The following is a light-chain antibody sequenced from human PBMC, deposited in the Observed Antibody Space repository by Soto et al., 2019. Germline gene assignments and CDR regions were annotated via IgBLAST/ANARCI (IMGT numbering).Light chain of an antibody. Sequence: EVVMTQSPATLSVSLGDRATLSCRASQSVSSNLAWYQQKPGRGPRLLIYGASTRATGFPARFSGSGSGTEFTLTISSLQSEDFAVYSCQQYNNWPLTFGGGTKVEIK. J-gene: IGKJ4*01. CDR2: GAS. CDR1: QSVSSN. V-gene: IGKV3-15*01. CDR3: QQYNNWPLT.